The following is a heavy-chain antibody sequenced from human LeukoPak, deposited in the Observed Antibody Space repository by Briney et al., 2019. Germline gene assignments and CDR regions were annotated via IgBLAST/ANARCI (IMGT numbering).Heavy chain of an antibody. J-gene: IGHJ4*02. CDR1: GFTVSRNY. D-gene: IGHD4-17*01. Sequence: GGSLRLSCAASGFTVSRNYMSWVRQAPGKGLEWVSVIYSDGSTYYADSVKGRFTISRDNSKNTLYLQMNSLRAEDTAVYYCARAREYGDYGRFDYWGQGTLVTVSS. V-gene: IGHV3-53*01. CDR2: IYSDGST. CDR3: ARAREYGDYGRFDY.